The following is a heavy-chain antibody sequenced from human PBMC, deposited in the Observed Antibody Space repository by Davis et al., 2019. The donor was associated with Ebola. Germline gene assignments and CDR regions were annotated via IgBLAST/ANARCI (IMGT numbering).Heavy chain of an antibody. CDR3: ARDRGDYGGNTAFDI. V-gene: IGHV3-66*01. Sequence: GESLKISCTASGFTVSGNNMNWVRQAPGKGLEWISVMYPGGTTFYGDSAQGRFTISRDNSKNTLYLQINSLRAEDTAVYYCARDRGDYGGNTAFDIWGQGTMVTVSS. D-gene: IGHD4-23*01. J-gene: IGHJ3*02. CDR1: GFTVSGNN. CDR2: MYPGGTT.